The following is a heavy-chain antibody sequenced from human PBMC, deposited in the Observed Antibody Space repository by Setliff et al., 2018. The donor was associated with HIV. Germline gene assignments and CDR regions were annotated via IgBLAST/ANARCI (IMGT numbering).Heavy chain of an antibody. J-gene: IGHJ6*03. D-gene: IGHD5-18*01. V-gene: IGHV4-39*01. CDR2: TANT. CDR3: ARHAALIKRYYYYYLDV. CDR1: GDSISTDNYH. Sequence: PSETLSLTCTVSGDSISTDNYHWGWIRQPPGKGLEWIGHTANTDYSPSLKSRVTVSVDTSKNQLSLRLSSVTAADTAVYYCARHAALIKRYYYYYLDVWGKGTTVTVSS.